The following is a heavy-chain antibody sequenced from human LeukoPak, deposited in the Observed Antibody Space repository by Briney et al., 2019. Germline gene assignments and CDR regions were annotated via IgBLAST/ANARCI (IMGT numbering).Heavy chain of an antibody. CDR2: INADGSET. CDR1: RFSISGHW. V-gene: IGHV3-7*01. Sequence: RGSLRLSSTAPRFSISGHWQTSVRPTPGKGLEWVAHINADGSETSYAGSVKGRFTISKDSVENSVTLQMNSLRVEDTGVYYCGRGHYGLDVWGQGATVTVSS. J-gene: IGHJ6*02. CDR3: GRGHYGLDV.